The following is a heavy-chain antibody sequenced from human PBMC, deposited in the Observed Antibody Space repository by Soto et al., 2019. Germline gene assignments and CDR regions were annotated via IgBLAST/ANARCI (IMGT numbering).Heavy chain of an antibody. Sequence: GESLKISCKGSGYSFTSYWIGWVRQMPGKGLEWMGIIYPGDSDTRYSPSFQGQVTISADKSISTAYLQWSSLKASDTAMYYCARLSFGWESQEGGAFDIWGQGTMGTVSS. V-gene: IGHV5-51*01. J-gene: IGHJ3*02. CDR2: IYPGDSDT. CDR1: GYSFTSYW. CDR3: ARLSFGWESQEGGAFDI. D-gene: IGHD1-26*01.